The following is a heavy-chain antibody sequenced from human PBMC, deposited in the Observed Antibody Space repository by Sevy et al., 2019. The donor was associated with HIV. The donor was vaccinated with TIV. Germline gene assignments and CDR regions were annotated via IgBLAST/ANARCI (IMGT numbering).Heavy chain of an antibody. J-gene: IGHJ4*02. V-gene: IGHV1-2*02. CDR1: GYTFTGYY. CDR3: ARVKDCSSTSCPSGFDY. D-gene: IGHD2-2*01. CDR2: INPNSGGT. Sequence: ASVKVSCKASGYTFTGYYMYWVRQAPGQGLEWMGWINPNSGGTNYVQKFQGRVTMTRDTSISTAYMELTRLRSDDTAVYYCARVKDCSSTSCPSGFDYWGQGTLVTVSS.